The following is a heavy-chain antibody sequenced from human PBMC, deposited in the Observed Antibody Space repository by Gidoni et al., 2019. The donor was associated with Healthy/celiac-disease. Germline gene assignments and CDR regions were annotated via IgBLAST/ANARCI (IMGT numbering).Heavy chain of an antibody. J-gene: IGHJ4*02. Sequence: QVQLVESGGGVVQPGRSLRLSCAASGFTFSRYGMHWVRQAPGKGLEWVAVISYDGSNKYYADSVKGRFTISRDNSKNTLYLQMNSLRAEDTAVYYCAKDPRGMATNGGDFDYWGQGTLVTVSS. CDR1: GFTFSRYG. CDR2: ISYDGSNK. CDR3: AKDPRGMATNGGDFDY. V-gene: IGHV3-30*18. D-gene: IGHD5-12*01.